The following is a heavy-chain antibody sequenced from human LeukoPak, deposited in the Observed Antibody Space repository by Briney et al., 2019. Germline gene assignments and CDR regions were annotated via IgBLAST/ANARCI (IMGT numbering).Heavy chain of an antibody. CDR1: GYTFTNYY. J-gene: IGHJ4*02. CDR2: INPSGGST. D-gene: IGHD3-10*01. Sequence: ASVKVSCKASGYTFTNYYIHWVRQAPGQGLEWMGLINPSGGSTTYAQKFQGRVTMTRDTSTSTVYMELSSLRSEDTAVYYCARDRYYGSGSYYELAYWGQGTLVTVSS. CDR3: ARDRYYGSGSYYELAY. V-gene: IGHV1-46*01.